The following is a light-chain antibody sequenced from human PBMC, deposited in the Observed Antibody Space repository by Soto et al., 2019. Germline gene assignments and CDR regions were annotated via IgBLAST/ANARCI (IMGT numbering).Light chain of an antibody. CDR2: GTS. CDR3: QQYGSSPKFT. J-gene: IGKJ3*01. CDR1: QCVSSSY. Sequence: EIVLTQSPGTLSLSPGERATLSCRASQCVSSSYLAWYQQKPGQAPRLLIYGTSSRATGIPDRFSGSGSGTDFTLTISSLEPEDFAVYYCQQYGSSPKFTFGPGTKVDIK. V-gene: IGKV3-20*01.